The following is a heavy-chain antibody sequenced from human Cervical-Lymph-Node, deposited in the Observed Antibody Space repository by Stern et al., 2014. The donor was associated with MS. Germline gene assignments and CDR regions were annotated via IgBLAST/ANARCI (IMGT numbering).Heavy chain of an antibody. CDR3: VRRDDFWAKDAFDV. J-gene: IGHJ3*01. D-gene: IGHD3-3*01. CDR1: GYMFASYW. Sequence: MQLVQSGPEVKKPGESLKISCQGAGYMFASYWIGWVRQMPGEGLEWMGIIYPGDSETRYNPSLHGQVAISADKSISTASLHWSSLKASDSAMYYCVRRDDFWAKDAFDVWGQGTHVTVSS. V-gene: IGHV5-51*01. CDR2: IYPGDSET.